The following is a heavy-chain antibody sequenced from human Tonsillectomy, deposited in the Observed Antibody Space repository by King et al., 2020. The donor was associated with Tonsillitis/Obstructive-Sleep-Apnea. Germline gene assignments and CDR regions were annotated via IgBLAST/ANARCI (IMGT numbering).Heavy chain of an antibody. D-gene: IGHD1-1*01. Sequence: QLVQSGAEVKKPGASVKVSCKASGYTFTSYVMHWVRQAPGQRLEWMGWINACNGNTKYSQKFQARVTITRDTSASTAYMELSSLRSEDTAVYYCARDSGIGYYYYYMDVWGKGTTVTVSS. CDR2: INACNGNT. CDR3: ARDSGIGYYYYYMDV. V-gene: IGHV1-3*01. J-gene: IGHJ6*03. CDR1: GYTFTSYV.